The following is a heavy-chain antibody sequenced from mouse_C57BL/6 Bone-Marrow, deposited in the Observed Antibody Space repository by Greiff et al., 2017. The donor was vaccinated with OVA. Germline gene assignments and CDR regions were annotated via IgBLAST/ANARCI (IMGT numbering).Heavy chain of an antibody. V-gene: IGHV1-15*01. CDR2: IDPETGGT. Sequence: VQLQQSGAELVRPGASVTLSCKASGYTFTDYEMHWVKQTPVHGLEWIGAIDPETGGTAYNQKFKGTGILTADKSSSTAYMELRSLTSEDSAVYYCTRYYGNWAWFAYWGQGTLVTVSA. CDR1: GYTFTDYE. D-gene: IGHD2-1*01. CDR3: TRYYGNWAWFAY. J-gene: IGHJ3*01.